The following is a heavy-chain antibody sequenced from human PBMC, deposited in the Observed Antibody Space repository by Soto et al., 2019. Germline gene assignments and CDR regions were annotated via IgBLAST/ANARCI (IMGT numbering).Heavy chain of an antibody. V-gene: IGHV3-30-3*01. CDR1: GFSFSISP. Sequence: PGGSLRLCCAASGFSFSISPMHWVRQAPGKGPEWVALISYDGTNKFYADSVKGRFTISRDNSKSTLYLQVDSLRPEDAAVYYCARDPKTSGGQHWAFNYFDSWGQGTLVTVSS. CDR3: ARDPKTSGGQHWAFNYFDS. CDR2: ISYDGTNK. J-gene: IGHJ4*02. D-gene: IGHD7-27*01.